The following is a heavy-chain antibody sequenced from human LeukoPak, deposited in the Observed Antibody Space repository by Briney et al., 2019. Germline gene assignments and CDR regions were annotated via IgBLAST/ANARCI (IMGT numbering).Heavy chain of an antibody. CDR2: IYHSGST. D-gene: IGHD5-18*01. J-gene: IGHJ4*02. Sequence: SGTLSLTCAVSGGSISSSNWWSWVRQPPGKGLEWIGEIYHSGSTNYNPSLKSRVTISVDKSKNQFSLKLSSVTAADTAVYYCARAGSYGYDWYYFDYWGQGTLVTVSS. CDR3: ARAGSYGYDWYYFDY. V-gene: IGHV4-4*02. CDR1: GGSISSSNW.